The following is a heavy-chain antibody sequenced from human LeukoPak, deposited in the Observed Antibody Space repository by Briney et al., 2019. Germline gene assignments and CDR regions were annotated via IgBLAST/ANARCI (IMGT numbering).Heavy chain of an antibody. J-gene: IGHJ4*02. D-gene: IGHD2-15*01. CDR3: ARDLRRYCSGGSCLAEGYFDY. Sequence: ASAKVSCKASGYTFTSYGISWVRQAPGQGLEWMGWISAYNGNTNYAQKLQGRVTMTTDTSTSTAYMELRSLRSDDTAVYYCARDLRRYCSGGSCLAEGYFDYWGQGTLVTVSS. V-gene: IGHV1-18*01. CDR2: ISAYNGNT. CDR1: GYTFTSYG.